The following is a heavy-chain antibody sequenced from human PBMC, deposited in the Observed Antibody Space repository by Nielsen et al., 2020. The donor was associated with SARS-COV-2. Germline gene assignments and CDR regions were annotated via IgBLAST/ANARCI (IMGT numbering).Heavy chain of an antibody. J-gene: IGHJ6*02. CDR2: ISSSSSYI. V-gene: IGHV3-21*05. D-gene: IGHD3-10*01. CDR3: ARNPMVRGVIPHSYYGMDV. Sequence: WIRQPPGKGLEWVSYISSSSSYIYYADSVKGRFTISRDNAKNSLYLQMNSLRAEDTAVYYCARNPMVRGVIPHSYYGMDVWGQGTTVTVSS.